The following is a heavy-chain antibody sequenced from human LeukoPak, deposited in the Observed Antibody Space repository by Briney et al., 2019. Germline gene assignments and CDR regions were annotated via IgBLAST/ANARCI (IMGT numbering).Heavy chain of an antibody. J-gene: IGHJ4*02. CDR3: ARDDCGAPIDY. D-gene: IGHD4-17*01. V-gene: IGHV3-48*03. Sequence: GGSLRLSCAASGFTFSSYEMNWVRQAPGKGLEWVSYISSSGSTIYYADSVKGRFTVSRDNAKNSLSLQMNSLRAEDTAVYYCARDDCGAPIDYWGQGTLVTVSS. CDR1: GFTFSSYE. CDR2: ISSSGSTI.